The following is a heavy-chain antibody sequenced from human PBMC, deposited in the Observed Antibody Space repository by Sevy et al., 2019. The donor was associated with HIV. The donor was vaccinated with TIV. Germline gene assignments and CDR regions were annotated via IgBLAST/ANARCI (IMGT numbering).Heavy chain of an antibody. J-gene: IGHJ4*02. CDR3: AKDPYGSGRSIDY. D-gene: IGHD3-10*01. CDR1: GFTFSTCG. CDR2: ISYDGSNK. Sequence: GGSLRLSCAASGFTFSTCGMHWVRQAPGKGLEWVAIISYDGSNKYYADSVKGRFTISGDNSKKTLYLQMNSLRPEDTAVYYCAKDPYGSGRSIDYWGQGTLVTVSS. V-gene: IGHV3-30*18.